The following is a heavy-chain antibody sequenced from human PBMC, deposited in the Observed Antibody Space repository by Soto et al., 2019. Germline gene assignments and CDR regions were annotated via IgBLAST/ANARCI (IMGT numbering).Heavy chain of an antibody. D-gene: IGHD2-15*01. V-gene: IGHV4-39*01. Sequence: SETLSLTCIVSGESISSSSYYWGWIRQPPGKGLEWIGSIYYSGRTYYNPSFKSRVTISIDTSKNQFYLKLSSVTATDTAVYYCARQRTTVVAQDYFALWGQGAMVTVS. CDR1: GESISSSSYY. CDR3: ARQRTTVVAQDYFAL. J-gene: IGHJ4*02. CDR2: IYYSGRT.